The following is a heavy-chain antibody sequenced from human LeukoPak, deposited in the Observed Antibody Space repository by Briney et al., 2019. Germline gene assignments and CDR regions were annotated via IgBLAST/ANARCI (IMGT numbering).Heavy chain of an antibody. CDR1: GGTFTSYA. Sequence: SVKLSCKASGGTFTSYAISWVRQAPGQGLEWMGGIIPIFGTANYAQKFQGRVTITTDESTSTAYMELSSLRSEDTAVYYCARGDSSGYPFDYWGQGTLVTVSS. D-gene: IGHD3-22*01. J-gene: IGHJ4*02. V-gene: IGHV1-69*05. CDR3: ARGDSSGYPFDY. CDR2: IIPIFGTA.